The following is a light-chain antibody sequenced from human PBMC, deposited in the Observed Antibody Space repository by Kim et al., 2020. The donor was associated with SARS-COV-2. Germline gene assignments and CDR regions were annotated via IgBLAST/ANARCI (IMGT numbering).Light chain of an antibody. J-gene: IGKJ1*01. CDR1: QSSSRS. V-gene: IGKV1-5*01. Sequence: SASVGDRVTITGRASQSSSRSLAWYQQKPGKAPKLLIHSASNLESGVPSRFSGSGSGTEFTLTISSLQPDDFASYYCQQYQLYSTFGQETKVDIK. CDR2: SAS. CDR3: QQYQLYST.